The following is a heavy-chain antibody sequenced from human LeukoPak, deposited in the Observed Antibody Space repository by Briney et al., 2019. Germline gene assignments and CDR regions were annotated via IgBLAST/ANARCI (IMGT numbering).Heavy chain of an antibody. V-gene: IGHV3-30*04. Sequence: PGGSLRLSCTVSGFTLSSYETSWIRQAPGKGLEWVTIISYDGNNKYYADSVKGRFTISRDNSKNTLYLQMNSLRAEDTAVYYCARVSGWYRGGSDYWGQGTLVTVSS. CDR2: ISYDGNNK. CDR1: GFTLSSYE. J-gene: IGHJ4*02. CDR3: ARVSGWYRGGSDY. D-gene: IGHD6-19*01.